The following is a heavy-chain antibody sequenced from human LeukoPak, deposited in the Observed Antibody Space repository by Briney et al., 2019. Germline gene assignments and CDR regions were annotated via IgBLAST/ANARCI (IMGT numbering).Heavy chain of an antibody. J-gene: IGHJ4*02. CDR1: GYTFTSYA. Sequence: GASVKVSCKASGYTFTSYAMHWVRQAPGQRLECMGWINAGNGNTKYSQKFQGRVTMTEDTSTDTAYMELSSLRSEDTAVYYCATDLNGSGSYYNYWGQGTLVTVSS. D-gene: IGHD3-10*01. CDR2: INAGNGNT. V-gene: IGHV1-3*01. CDR3: ATDLNGSGSYYNY.